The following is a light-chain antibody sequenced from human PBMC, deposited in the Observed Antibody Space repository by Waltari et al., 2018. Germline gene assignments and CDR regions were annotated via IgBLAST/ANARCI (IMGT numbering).Light chain of an antibody. V-gene: IGLV2-14*01. CDR2: EVT. Sequence: QSALTQPASVSGSPGQSITTSCTGTSSDVGGYNYVSWYQQYPGKAPKLVIYEVTNRPSGVSNRFSGSKFGNSASLTISGLQAEDEADYYCSSYTISSTLVFGTGTRVTVL. CDR1: SSDVGGYNY. CDR3: SSYTISSTLV. J-gene: IGLJ1*01.